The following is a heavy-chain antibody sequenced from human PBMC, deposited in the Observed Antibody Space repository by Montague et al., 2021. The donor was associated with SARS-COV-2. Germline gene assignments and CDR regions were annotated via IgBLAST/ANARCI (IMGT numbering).Heavy chain of an antibody. CDR1: GGSISNFY. CDR3: AREYRLQYLEWMGTRYDYYGMDI. CDR2: VFYSGTT. D-gene: IGHD3-3*01. J-gene: IGHJ6*02. V-gene: IGHV4-59*01. Sequence: SETLSLTCTVSGGSISNFYWSWLRQPPGRGLEWIAYVFYSGTTSYNPSLKSRATISVDTSKNQSSLRLDSVTAADTAVYYCAREYRLQYLEWMGTRYDYYGMDIWGQGTTVTVSS.